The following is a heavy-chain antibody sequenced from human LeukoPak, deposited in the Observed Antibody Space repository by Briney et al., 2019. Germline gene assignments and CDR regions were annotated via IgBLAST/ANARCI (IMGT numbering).Heavy chain of an antibody. CDR2: IIPIFGTA. D-gene: IGHD6-19*01. J-gene: IGHJ6*03. CDR3: ARGRRDPGAGAGIDCYYYYMDV. V-gene: IGHV1-69*05. Sequence: GSSVKVSCKASGGTFSSYAISWVRQAPGQGLEWMGGIIPIFGTANYAQNFQGRVTITTDESTSTAYMELSGLRSEDTAVYYCARGRRDPGAGAGIDCYYYYMDVWGKGTTVTVSS. CDR1: GGTFSSYA.